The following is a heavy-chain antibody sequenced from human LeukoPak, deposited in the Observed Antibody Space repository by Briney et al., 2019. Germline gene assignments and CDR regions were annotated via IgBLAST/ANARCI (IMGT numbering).Heavy chain of an antibody. CDR2: INPNSGGT. CDR1: GYTFTGYY. Sequence: ASVKVSCKASGYTFTGYYMHWVRQAPGQGLEWMGWINPNSGGTNYAQKFQGRVTMTRDTSISTAYMELSRLRSDDTAVYYCARGAPFHSSSWYEEEFDYWGQGTLVTVSS. D-gene: IGHD6-13*01. V-gene: IGHV1-2*02. CDR3: ARGAPFHSSSWYEEEFDY. J-gene: IGHJ4*02.